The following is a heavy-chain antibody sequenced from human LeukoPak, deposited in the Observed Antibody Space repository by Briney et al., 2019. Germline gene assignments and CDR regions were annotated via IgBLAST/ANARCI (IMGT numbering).Heavy chain of an antibody. D-gene: IGHD6-13*01. J-gene: IGHJ4*02. V-gene: IGHV4-59*08. CDR3: ARHMAGYSSSWYVFDY. CDR1: GGSISSYY. CDR2: IYYSGST. Sequence: TSETPSLTCTVSGGSISSYYWSWIRQPPGKGLEWIGYIYYSGSTNYNPSLKSRVTISVDTSKNQFSLKLSSVTAADTAVYYCARHMAGYSSSWYVFDYWGQGTLVTVSS.